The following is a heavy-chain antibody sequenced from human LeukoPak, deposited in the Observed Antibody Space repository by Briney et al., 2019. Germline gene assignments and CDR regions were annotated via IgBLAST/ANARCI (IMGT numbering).Heavy chain of an antibody. CDR2: IRSKAYGGTT. J-gene: IGHJ6*01. CDR1: GLTFGDFA. D-gene: IGHD2-8*01. Sequence: QPGRSLRLSCITSGLTFGDFAMSWFRRAPGKGLEWVGFIRSKAYGGTTESVASVKGRFTISRDDSKSIAYLQMNNLEAEDTAVYYCARSNGFGMDVWGQGTTVTVSS. CDR3: ARSNGFGMDV. V-gene: IGHV3-49*03.